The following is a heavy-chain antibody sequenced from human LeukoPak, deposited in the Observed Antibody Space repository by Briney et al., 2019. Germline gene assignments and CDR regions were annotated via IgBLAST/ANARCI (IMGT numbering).Heavy chain of an antibody. J-gene: IGHJ4*02. CDR2: IRYDGSNK. D-gene: IGHD1-26*01. V-gene: IGHV3-30*02. Sequence: GGSLRLSCAASGLTFNNYGMHWVRQAPGKGLEWVAFIRYDGSNKYYADSVKGRFTISRDNSKNTLYLQMNSLRAEDTAVYYCAKSEISHYPSFDYWGQGTLVTVSS. CDR3: AKSEISHYPSFDY. CDR1: GLTFNNYG.